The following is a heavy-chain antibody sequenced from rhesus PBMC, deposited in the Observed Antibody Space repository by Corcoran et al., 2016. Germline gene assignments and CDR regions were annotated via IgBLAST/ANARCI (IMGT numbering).Heavy chain of an antibody. Sequence: QLQLQESGPGLVKPSETLSVTCAVSGGSISSSYWSWIRQAPGKGLEWIGYIYGSGSSTNYNSSLKSRVTLLVDTSKNQLSLKLSSVTTADTAVYYCARDGGYYGLDSWGQGVVVTVSS. J-gene: IGHJ6*01. V-gene: IGHV4-169*02. CDR3: ARDGGYYGLDS. CDR2: IYGSGSST. CDR1: GGSISSSY. D-gene: IGHD3-34*01.